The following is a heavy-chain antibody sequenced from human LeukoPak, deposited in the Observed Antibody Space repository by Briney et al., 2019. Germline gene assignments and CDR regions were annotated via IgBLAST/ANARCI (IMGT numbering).Heavy chain of an antibody. J-gene: IGHJ4*02. CDR2: ISAHKGNT. CDR1: GYTFTSYG. Sequence: GASVKVSCKASGYTFTSYGISWVRQAPGQGLEWMGWISAHKGNTNYGQKFQGRVTMTRNTSISTAYMELSSLRSEDTAVYYCARVKRNYYDSWGQGTLVTVSS. CDR3: ARVKRNYYDS. V-gene: IGHV1-18*01. D-gene: IGHD3-22*01.